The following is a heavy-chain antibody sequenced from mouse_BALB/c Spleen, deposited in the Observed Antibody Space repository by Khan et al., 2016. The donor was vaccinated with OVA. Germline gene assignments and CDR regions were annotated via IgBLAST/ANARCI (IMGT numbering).Heavy chain of an antibody. CDR1: GSSITSAYS. Sequence: EVELVESGPDLVKPSQSLSLTCTVTGSSITSAYSWHWVRQFPGNKLEWMGYIHSSGVTNYNPSLKSRVSISRDTSKNQFFLQLNSVTTEDTATXYCAMFDGSRAFGCWGQGSTLTVSA. CDR2: IHSSGVT. CDR3: AMFDGSRAFGC. V-gene: IGHV3-1*02. J-gene: IGHJ2*01. D-gene: IGHD1-1*01.